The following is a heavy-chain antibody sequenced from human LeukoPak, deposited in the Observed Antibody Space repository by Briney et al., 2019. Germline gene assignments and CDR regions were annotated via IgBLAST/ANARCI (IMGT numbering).Heavy chain of an antibody. J-gene: IGHJ6*03. CDR3: AREYRQDYGDDEPFYYMDV. CDR1: GGSISSYY. Sequence: SETLSLTCTVSGGSISSYYWSWIRQPPGKGLEWTGYIYYSGSTNYNPSLKSRVTISVDTSKNQFSLKLSSVTAADTAVYYCAREYRQDYGDDEPFYYMDVWGKGTTVTVSS. CDR2: IYYSGST. D-gene: IGHD4-17*01. V-gene: IGHV4-59*01.